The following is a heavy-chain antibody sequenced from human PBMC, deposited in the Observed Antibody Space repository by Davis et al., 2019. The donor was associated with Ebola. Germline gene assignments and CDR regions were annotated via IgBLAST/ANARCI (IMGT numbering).Heavy chain of an antibody. D-gene: IGHD2-8*02. J-gene: IGHJ3*02. CDR3: VKTRSNWWNDALEI. V-gene: IGHV3-74*01. Sequence: GESLKISCAASGVTFRSNWMQWVRQAPGKGLVWVSRINSDGSFTSYADSVKGRFTISRDNYKNTLDLQMNSLRPEDTAVYYCVKTRSNWWNDALEIWGRGTIVIVSS. CDR1: GVTFRSNW. CDR2: INSDGSFT.